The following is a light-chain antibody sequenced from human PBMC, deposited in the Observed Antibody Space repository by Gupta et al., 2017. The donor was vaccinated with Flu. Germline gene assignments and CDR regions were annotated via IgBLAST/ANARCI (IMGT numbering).Light chain of an antibody. J-gene: IGLJ3*02. CDR1: SSDDGSYNL. V-gene: IGLV2-23*03. CDR3: CSYAGSSTFG. CDR2: EGS. Sequence: QSALTQPASVSGSPGQSITISCTGTSSDDGSYNLVSWYQQHPGKAPKLMIYEGSKRPSGVSNRFSGSKSDNTASLTISRLQAEDEADYYCCSYAGSSTFGFGGGTKLTVL.